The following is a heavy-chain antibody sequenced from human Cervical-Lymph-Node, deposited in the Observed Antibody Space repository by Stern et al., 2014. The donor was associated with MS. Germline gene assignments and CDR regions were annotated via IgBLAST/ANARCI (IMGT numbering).Heavy chain of an antibody. V-gene: IGHV1-69*01. CDR3: ARDEIGQTTTHYYYYGMDV. D-gene: IGHD1-1*01. J-gene: IGHJ6*02. CDR2: IIPLLGVA. Sequence: VQLVESGAEVKKPGSSVKVSCMASGGTFSSQAISWVRQAPGQGLERLGGIIPLLGVAHYAQKLQGRVTITADESTSTAYMELRSLRSEDTAVYYCARDEIGQTTTHYYYYGMDVWGQGTTVTVSS. CDR1: GGTFSSQA.